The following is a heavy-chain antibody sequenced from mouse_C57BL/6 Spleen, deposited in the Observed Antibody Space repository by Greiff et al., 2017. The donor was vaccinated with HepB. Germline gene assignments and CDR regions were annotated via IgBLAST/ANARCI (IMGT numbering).Heavy chain of an antibody. V-gene: IGHV1-15*01. D-gene: IGHD3-3*01. J-gene: IGHJ2*01. CDR1: GYTFTDYE. CDR3: TRRDYYFDY. CDR2: IDPETGGT. Sequence: QVQLKESGAELVRPGASVTLSCKASGYTFTDYEMHWVKQTPVHGLEWIGAIDPETGGTAYNQKFKGKAILTADKSSSTAYMGLRSLTSEDSAVYYCTRRDYYFDYWGQGTTLTVSS.